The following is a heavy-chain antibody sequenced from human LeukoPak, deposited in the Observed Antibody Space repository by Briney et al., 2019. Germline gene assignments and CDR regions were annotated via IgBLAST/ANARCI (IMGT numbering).Heavy chain of an antibody. D-gene: IGHD2-21*02. CDR1: NGFDSYY. V-gene: IGHV4-34*01. Sequence: SETLSLTCAIYNGFDSYYLTFVRQSPGKGLEWIGEITYKGSASYNPSPKSRVTISINVSQRQFSLELRSVTVADTGVYYCAVYGGDWQFDSWGQGTPVTVSS. CDR3: AVYGGDWQFDS. CDR2: ITYKGSA. J-gene: IGHJ4*02.